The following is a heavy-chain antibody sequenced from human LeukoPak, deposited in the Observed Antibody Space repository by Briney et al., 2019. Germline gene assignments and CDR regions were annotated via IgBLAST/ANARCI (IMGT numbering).Heavy chain of an antibody. V-gene: IGHV1-2*02. CDR1: GYTFTGYY. CDR2: INPNSGGT. D-gene: IGHD5-18*01. CDR3: ARDRGYSYGTVSPYYYMDV. Sequence: GASVKVSCKASGYTFTGYYMHWVRQAPVQGHEWMGWINPNSGGTNYAQKFQGRVTMTRDTSISTAYMELSRLRSDDTAVYYCARDRGYSYGTVSPYYYMDVWGKGTSVTVSS. J-gene: IGHJ6*03.